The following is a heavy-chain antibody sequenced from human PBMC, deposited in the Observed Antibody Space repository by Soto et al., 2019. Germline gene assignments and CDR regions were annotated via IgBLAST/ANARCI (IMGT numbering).Heavy chain of an antibody. J-gene: IGHJ3*02. CDR2: IIPIFGTA. Sequence: SVKVSCKASGGTFSSYAISWVRQAPGQGLEWMGGIIPIFGTANYAQKFQGRVTITADESTSTAYMELSSLGSEDTAVYYCARDKDYGDYEGAFDIWGQGTMVTVSS. CDR1: GGTFSSYA. D-gene: IGHD4-17*01. V-gene: IGHV1-69*13. CDR3: ARDKDYGDYEGAFDI.